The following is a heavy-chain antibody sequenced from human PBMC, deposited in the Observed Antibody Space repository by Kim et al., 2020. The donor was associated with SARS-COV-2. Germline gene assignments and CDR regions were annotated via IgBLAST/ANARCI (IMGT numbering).Heavy chain of an antibody. CDR2: IYPGDSDT. Sequence: GESLKISCKGSGYSFTSYWIGWVRQMPGKGLEWRGIIYPGDSDTRYSPSFQGQVTISADKSISTAYLQRSSLKASDTAMYYCARLLGVVVPAARAVKYYYYGMDGWGQGTTVTVSS. CDR3: ARLLGVVVPAARAVKYYYYGMDG. D-gene: IGHD2-2*01. CDR1: GYSFTSYW. V-gene: IGHV5-51*01. J-gene: IGHJ6*02.